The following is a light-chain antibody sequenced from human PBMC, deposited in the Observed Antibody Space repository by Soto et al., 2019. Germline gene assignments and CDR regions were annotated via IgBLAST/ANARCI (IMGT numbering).Light chain of an antibody. J-gene: IGKJ4*01. CDR1: QSISSH. CDR3: QQRTTWPLT. CDR2: DAS. V-gene: IGKV3-11*01. Sequence: EIVLTQSPATLSLSPGERATLSCRASQSISSHLAWYQQKPGQAPRLLMYDASNRATGIPARFSGSGSGTDFTLTISSLEPEDFAGYYCQQRTTWPLTFGGGTMVEIK.